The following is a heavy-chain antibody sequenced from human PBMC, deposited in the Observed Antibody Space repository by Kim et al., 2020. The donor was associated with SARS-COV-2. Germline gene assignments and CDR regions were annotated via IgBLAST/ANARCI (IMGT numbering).Heavy chain of an antibody. D-gene: IGHD3-3*01. Sequence: NYADSGKGRFTIARDNAKNSLYLQMNSLRAEDTAVYYCARTYYDFWNYFDYWGQGTLVTVSS. V-gene: IGHV3-11*06. J-gene: IGHJ4*02. CDR3: ARTYYDFWNYFDY.